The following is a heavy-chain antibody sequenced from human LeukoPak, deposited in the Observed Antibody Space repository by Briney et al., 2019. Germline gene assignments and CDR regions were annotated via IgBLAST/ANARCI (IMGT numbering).Heavy chain of an antibody. J-gene: IGHJ5*02. CDR1: GFTFSSYA. D-gene: IGHD1-26*01. V-gene: IGHV3-23*01. CDR2: ISGSGGST. CDR3: ARDAGGRTQREGWFDP. Sequence: GGSLRLPCAASGFTFSSYAMSWVRQAPGKGLEWVSAISGSGGSTYYADSVKGRFTISRDNAKNSLYLQMNSLRVEDTAVYYCARDAGGRTQREGWFDPWGQGTLVTVSS.